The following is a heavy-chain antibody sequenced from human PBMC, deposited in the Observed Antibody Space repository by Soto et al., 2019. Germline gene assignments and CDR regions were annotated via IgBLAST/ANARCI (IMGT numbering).Heavy chain of an antibody. D-gene: IGHD5-12*01. V-gene: IGHV1-69*06. CDR1: GGTFSSYA. CDR2: IIPIFGTA. Sequence: SVKVSCKASGGTFSSYAISWVRQAPGQGLEWMGGIIPIFGTANYAQKFQGRVTITADKSTSTAYMELSSLRSEDTAVYYCARSGYDYDYYYGMDVWGQGTTVTVS. CDR3: ARSGYDYDYYYGMDV. J-gene: IGHJ6*02.